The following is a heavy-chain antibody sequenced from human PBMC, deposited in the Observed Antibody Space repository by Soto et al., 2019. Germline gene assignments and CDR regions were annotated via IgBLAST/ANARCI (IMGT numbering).Heavy chain of an antibody. V-gene: IGHV3-21*01. Sequence: PGGSLRLSCAASGFTFSSYSMNWVRQAPGKGLEWVSSISSSSTYIDYADTLKGRFTISRDNAKNSLYLQMNSLRAEDTAVYYCARDLGIVVVVAAFDIWGQGTMVTVSS. J-gene: IGHJ3*02. D-gene: IGHD2-15*01. CDR2: ISSSSTYI. CDR1: GFTFSSYS. CDR3: ARDLGIVVVVAAFDI.